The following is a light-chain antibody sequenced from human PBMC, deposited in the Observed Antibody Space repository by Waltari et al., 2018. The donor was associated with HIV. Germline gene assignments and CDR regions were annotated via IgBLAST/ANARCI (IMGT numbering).Light chain of an antibody. CDR1: QSVSSSY. Sequence: ENVLTQSPGPLSLSPGERATLSCRASQSVSSSYVAWYQQKPGQTPRLLIYGASSRATGIPDRFSGSGSGTDFTLTISRLEPEDFAVYYCQQYSTSPFTFGQGTRLEIK. J-gene: IGKJ5*01. CDR2: GAS. V-gene: IGKV3-20*01. CDR3: QQYSTSPFT.